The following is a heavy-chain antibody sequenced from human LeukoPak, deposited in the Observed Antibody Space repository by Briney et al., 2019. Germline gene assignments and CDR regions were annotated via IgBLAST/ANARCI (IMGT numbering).Heavy chain of an antibody. CDR1: GGSVSSGSYY. J-gene: IGHJ4*02. CDR2: IYYSGST. D-gene: IGHD3-3*01. Sequence: SETLSLTCTASGGSVSSGSYYWSWIRQPPGKGLEWIGYIYYSGSTNYNPSLKSRVTISVDTSKNQFSLKLSSVTAADTAVYYCARGTYYDFWSGYFSRGHYFDYWGQGTLVTVSS. CDR3: ARGTYYDFWSGYFSRGHYFDY. V-gene: IGHV4-61*01.